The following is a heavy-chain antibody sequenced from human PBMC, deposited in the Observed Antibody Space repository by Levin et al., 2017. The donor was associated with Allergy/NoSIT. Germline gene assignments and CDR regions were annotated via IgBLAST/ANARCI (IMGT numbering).Heavy chain of an antibody. D-gene: IGHD3-16*02. CDR2: IHDSGRYT. V-gene: IGHV3-23*01. J-gene: IGHJ4*02. Sequence: SCAASGFTFSSYAMSWVRQAPGKGLEWVSGIHDSGRYTYYADSVKGRFTISRDNANNSVYLEINNLRVEDTALYFCATSFWGSYPAEYWGQGTLVTVS. CDR3: ATSFWGSYPAEY. CDR1: GFTFSSYA.